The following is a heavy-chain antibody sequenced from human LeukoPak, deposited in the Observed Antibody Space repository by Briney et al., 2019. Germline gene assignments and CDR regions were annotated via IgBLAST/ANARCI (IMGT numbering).Heavy chain of an antibody. V-gene: IGHV3-30*18. CDR2: ISYDGSNK. CDR3: AKDARSGSSYYYYYGMDV. J-gene: IGHJ6*02. D-gene: IGHD1-26*01. Sequence: GRSLRLSCAASGFTFSSYGMHWVRQAPGKGLEWVAVISYDGSNKYYADSVKGRFTISRDNSKNTLYLQMNSLRAEDTAVYYCAKDARSGSSYYYYYGMDVWGQGTTVTVSS. CDR1: GFTFSSYG.